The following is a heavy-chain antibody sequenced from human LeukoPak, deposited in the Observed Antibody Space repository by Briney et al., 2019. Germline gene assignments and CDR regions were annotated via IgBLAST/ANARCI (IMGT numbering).Heavy chain of an antibody. CDR3: ARAAYCSGGSCYYNYYGMDV. Sequence: PSETLSLTCAVYGGSFSGYYWSWIRQPPGKGLEWIGEFNHSGSTNYNPSLKSRVTISVDTSKNQFSLKLSSVTAADTAVYYCARAAYCSGGSCYYNYYGMDVWGKGTTVTVSS. CDR2: FNHSGST. V-gene: IGHV4-34*01. D-gene: IGHD2-15*01. CDR1: GGSFSGYY. J-gene: IGHJ6*04.